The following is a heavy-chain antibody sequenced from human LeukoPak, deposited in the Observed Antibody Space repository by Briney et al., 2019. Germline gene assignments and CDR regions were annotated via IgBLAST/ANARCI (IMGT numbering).Heavy chain of an antibody. CDR2: IYDSGST. CDR3: ARHGDYHDFLKVDY. J-gene: IGHJ4*02. CDR1: GGSISRSGHY. V-gene: IGHV4-39*01. D-gene: IGHD3-9*01. Sequence: PSETLSLTCTVSGGSISRSGHYWGWIRQPPGKGLEWIGNIYDSGSTYYNPSLKSRVTISVDTSKNQFSLKLSAVTAANTAVYYCARHGDYHDFLKVDYWGQGTLVTVSS.